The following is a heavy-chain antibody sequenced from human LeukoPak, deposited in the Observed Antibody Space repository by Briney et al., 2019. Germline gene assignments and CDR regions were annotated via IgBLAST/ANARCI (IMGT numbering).Heavy chain of an antibody. J-gene: IGHJ3*02. V-gene: IGHV3-30*04. Sequence: LPGGSLRLSCAASGFTFSNYAMDWVRQAPGKGLEWVAVISKDGSMKYYADSVQGRFTVSRDDSENTLHLQMNSLKTEDTAVYYCAGESFDIWGQGTMVTVSS. CDR3: AGESFDI. CDR2: ISKDGSMK. CDR1: GFTFSNYA.